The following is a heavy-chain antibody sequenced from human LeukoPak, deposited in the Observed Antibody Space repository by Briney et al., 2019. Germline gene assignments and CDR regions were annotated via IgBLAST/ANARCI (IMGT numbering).Heavy chain of an antibody. V-gene: IGHV4-39*01. CDR2: IYYSGST. Sequence: SETLSLTCTVSGGSISSSSYYWGWIRQPPGKGLEWIGSIYYSGSTYYNPSLKSRVTISVDTSKNQFSLKLSSVTAADTAVYYCARNGNTYYDFWSGYPNFTFDYWGQGTLVTVSS. CDR3: ARNGNTYYDFWSGYPNFTFDY. D-gene: IGHD3-3*01. J-gene: IGHJ4*02. CDR1: GGSISSSSYY.